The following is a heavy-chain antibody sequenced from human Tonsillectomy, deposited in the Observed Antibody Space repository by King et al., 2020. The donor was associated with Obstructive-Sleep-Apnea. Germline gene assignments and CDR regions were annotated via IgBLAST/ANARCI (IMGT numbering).Heavy chain of an antibody. J-gene: IGHJ6*02. CDR2: ISWDGDST. V-gene: IGHV3-43D*03. CDR3: AKDVDIAGYNGMDV. D-gene: IGHD5-12*01. CDR1: GFTFDDFA. Sequence: VQLVESGGVVVQPGGSLRLSCAASGFTFDDFAMHWVRQAPGKGLEWVSLISWDGDSTYYADSVKGRFIISRDNSKNSLYLQMNSLRAEDTALYFCAKDVDIAGYNGMDVWGHGTTVTVSS.